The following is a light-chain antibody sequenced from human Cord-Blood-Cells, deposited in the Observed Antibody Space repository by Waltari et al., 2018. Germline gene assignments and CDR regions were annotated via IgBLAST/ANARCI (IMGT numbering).Light chain of an antibody. CDR1: SSNIGSNY. J-gene: IGLJ1*01. V-gene: IGLV1-47*01. Sequence: QSVLTQPPSASGTPGQRVPIPCSGSSSNIGSNYVSWYQQLPGTAPKLLIYRNNQRPAGVPDRFSGSKSGTSASLAISGLRSEDEADYYCAAWDDSLSGYVFGTGTKVTVL. CDR3: AAWDDSLSGYV. CDR2: RNN.